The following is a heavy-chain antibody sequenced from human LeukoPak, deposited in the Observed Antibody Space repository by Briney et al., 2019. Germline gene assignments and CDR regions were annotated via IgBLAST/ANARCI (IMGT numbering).Heavy chain of an antibody. CDR2: ISYDGSNK. D-gene: IGHD1-1*01. J-gene: IGHJ4*02. Sequence: GGSLRLSCAASGFTFSSYAMHWVRQAPGKGLEWVAVISYDGSNKYYADSVKGRFTISRDNSKNTLYLQMNSLRAEDTAVYYCARTSNWFDYWGQGTLVTVSS. CDR1: GFTFSSYA. CDR3: ARTSNWFDY. V-gene: IGHV3-30-3*01.